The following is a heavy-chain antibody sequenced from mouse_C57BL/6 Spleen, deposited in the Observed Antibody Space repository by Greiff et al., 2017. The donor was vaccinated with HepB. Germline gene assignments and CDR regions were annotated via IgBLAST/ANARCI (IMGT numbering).Heavy chain of an antibody. CDR3: STGTYSFAY. D-gene: IGHD4-1*01. CDR2: IRLKSDNYAT. Sequence: EVKVEESGGGLVQPGGSMKLSCVASGFTFSNYWMNWVRQSPAKGLEWVAQIRLKSDNYATHYAESVKGRFTISRDDSKSSVYLQMNNLRAEDTGIYYCSTGTYSFAYWGQGTLVTVSA. V-gene: IGHV6-3*01. CDR1: GFTFSNYW. J-gene: IGHJ3*01.